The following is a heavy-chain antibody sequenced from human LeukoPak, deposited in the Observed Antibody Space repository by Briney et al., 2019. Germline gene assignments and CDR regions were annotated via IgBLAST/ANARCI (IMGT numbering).Heavy chain of an antibody. CDR1: GYTFTSYD. CDR3: ARGPPKRGYNSLWLRGYYYYYYMDV. J-gene: IGHJ6*03. V-gene: IGHV1-8*01. D-gene: IGHD5-18*01. Sequence: AASVKVSCKASGYTFTSYDINWVRQATGQGLEWMGWMNPNSGNTGYAQKFQGRVTMTRNTSISTAYMELSSLRSEDTAVYYCARGPPKRGYNSLWLRGYYYYYYMDVWGKGTTVTISS. CDR2: MNPNSGNT.